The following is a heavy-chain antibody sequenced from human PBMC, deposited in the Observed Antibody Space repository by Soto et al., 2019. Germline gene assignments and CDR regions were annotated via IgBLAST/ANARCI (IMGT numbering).Heavy chain of an antibody. V-gene: IGHV1-18*04. Sequence: QVQLVQSGAEVKKPGASVKVSCKASGYAFGGYAISWVRQAPGQGLEWMGWVSAYSGHTDYAQNLQGRVSMTTETSTSTAYMELGSLTSDDTAVYYCARPSGSYGDYAWSLAYWGQGTLVIVSS. J-gene: IGHJ4*02. D-gene: IGHD4-17*01. CDR2: VSAYSGHT. CDR3: ARPSGSYGDYAWSLAY. CDR1: GYAFGGYA.